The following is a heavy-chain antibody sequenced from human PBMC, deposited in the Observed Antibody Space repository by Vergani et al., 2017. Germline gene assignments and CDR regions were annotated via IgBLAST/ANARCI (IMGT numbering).Heavy chain of an antibody. V-gene: IGHV3-9*01. J-gene: IGHJ3*02. Sequence: EVDLVESGGGLAQPGGSLRLSCEASGITFWKFGMHWVRQGPGKGLEWVSGISWNSGAVDYADSVRGRFTISRDNAKNSLFLEMNSLRAGDTAVYYCARSFHDAFDIWGQGTMVTVSS. CDR3: ARSFHDAFDI. D-gene: IGHD3-16*02. CDR1: GITFWKFG. CDR2: ISWNSGAV.